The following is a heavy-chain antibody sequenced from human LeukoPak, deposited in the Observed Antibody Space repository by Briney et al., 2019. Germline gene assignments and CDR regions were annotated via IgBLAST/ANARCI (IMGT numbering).Heavy chain of an antibody. CDR2: ISSSSSYI. CDR3: ARVSRITVIVGVIHGAFDI. J-gene: IGHJ3*02. Sequence: PGGSLRLSCAASGFTFSSYAMSWVRQAPGKGLEWVSAISSSSSYIYYADSVKGRFTISRDNSKNRLYLQMNSLRAEDTAVYHCARVSRITVIVGVIHGAFDIWGQGTMVTVSS. CDR1: GFTFSSYA. V-gene: IGHV3-21*01. D-gene: IGHD3-22*01.